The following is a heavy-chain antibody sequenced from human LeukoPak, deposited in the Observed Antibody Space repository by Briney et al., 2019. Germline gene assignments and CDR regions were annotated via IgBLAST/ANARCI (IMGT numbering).Heavy chain of an antibody. Sequence: SETLSLTCVVNGGSFSNYYWTWIRQPPGKGLQWLGEINQSGTTNYNPSLKSRMRIPIDTSNNQFSLRLTSATAADTAVYYCARLRDYTSGWLGQFEPWGQGTLVIVSS. D-gene: IGHD6-19*01. CDR1: GGSFSNYY. CDR3: ARLRDYTSGWLGQFEP. CDR2: INQSGTT. V-gene: IGHV4-34*01. J-gene: IGHJ5*02.